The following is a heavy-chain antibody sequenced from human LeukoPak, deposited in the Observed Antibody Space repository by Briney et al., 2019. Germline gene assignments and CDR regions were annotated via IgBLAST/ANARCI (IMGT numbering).Heavy chain of an antibody. J-gene: IGHJ4*02. CDR2: INNDGRSA. CDR1: GFTFSSYW. D-gene: IGHD4-23*01. CDR3: ARDLRTPSDTNIAIDY. V-gene: IGHV3-74*01. Sequence: AGGSLRLSCAASGFTFSSYWMHWVRQGPGKGLVWVSRINNDGRSANYADSVKGRFTISRDNAKNTLYLQMNSLRAEDTAVYYCARDLRTPSDTNIAIDYWGQGTLVTVSS.